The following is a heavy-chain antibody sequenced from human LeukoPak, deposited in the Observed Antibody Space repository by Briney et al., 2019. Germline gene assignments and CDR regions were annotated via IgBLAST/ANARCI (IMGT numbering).Heavy chain of an antibody. D-gene: IGHD3-16*01. CDR2: INHNGNVN. V-gene: IGHV3-7*03. CDR3: ARGGGLDV. J-gene: IGHJ6*02. CDR1: GFTFSSYW. Sequence: GGSLRLSCAASGFTFSSYWMNWARKAPGKGLEWVASINHNGNVNYYVDSVKGRFTISRDNAKNSLYLQMSNLRAEDTAVYFCARGGGLDVWGQGATVTVSS.